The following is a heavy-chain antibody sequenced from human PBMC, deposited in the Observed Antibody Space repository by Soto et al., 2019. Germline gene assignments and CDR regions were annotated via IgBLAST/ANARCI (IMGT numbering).Heavy chain of an antibody. CDR3: ARASLGYDSDGYYPGVDY. CDR2: IIPIFGTA. D-gene: IGHD3-22*01. V-gene: IGHV1-69*01. Sequence: QVQLVQSGAEVKKPGSSVKVSCKASGGTFSSYAISWVRQAPGQGLEWMGGIIPIFGTANYAQKFQGRVTITADDSTSTAYMELGSLRSEDTAMYYCARASLGYDSDGYYPGVDYWGQGTLVTVAS. CDR1: GGTFSSYA. J-gene: IGHJ4*02.